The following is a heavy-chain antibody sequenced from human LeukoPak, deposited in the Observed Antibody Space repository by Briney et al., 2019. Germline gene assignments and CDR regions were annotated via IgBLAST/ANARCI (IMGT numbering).Heavy chain of an antibody. J-gene: IGHJ6*03. V-gene: IGHV1-69*02. CDR2: IIPILGIA. D-gene: IGHD5-18*01. Sequence: GASVKVSCKASGGTFSSYTISWVRQAPGQGLEWMGRIIPILGIANYAQKFQGRVTITADKSTSTAYMELSSLRSEDTAVYYCASGYSYGYERGYYYYYYYMDVWGKGTTVTVSS. CDR1: GGTFSSYT. CDR3: ASGYSYGYERGYYYYYYYMDV.